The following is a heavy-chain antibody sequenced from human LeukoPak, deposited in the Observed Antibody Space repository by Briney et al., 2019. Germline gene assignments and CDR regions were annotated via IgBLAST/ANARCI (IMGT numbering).Heavy chain of an antibody. J-gene: IGHJ4*02. CDR1: GFTFSSYS. V-gene: IGHV3-21*01. D-gene: IGHD1-26*01. CDR3: ARDIIVGATTGVDY. CDR2: ISSSSSYM. Sequence: SGGSLRLSCAASGFTFSSYSMNWARQAPGKGLEWVSSISSSSSYMYYADSVKGRFTISRDNAKNSLYLQMNSLRAEDTAVYYCARDIIVGATTGVDYWGQGTLVTVSS.